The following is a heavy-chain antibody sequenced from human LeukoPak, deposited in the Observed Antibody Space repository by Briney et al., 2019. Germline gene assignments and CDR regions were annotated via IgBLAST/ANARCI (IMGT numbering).Heavy chain of an antibody. Sequence: GGSLRLSCAASGFTFSGYSMNWVRQAPGKGLEWVSYISGTSGTIYNADSVTGRFTISRDNAKNSLYLQMNSLRAEDTALYFCARGQGDFWSGSYYYYYMDVWGKGTTVTVSS. J-gene: IGHJ6*03. D-gene: IGHD3-3*01. V-gene: IGHV3-48*04. CDR3: ARGQGDFWSGSYYYYYMDV. CDR1: GFTFSGYS. CDR2: ISGTSGTI.